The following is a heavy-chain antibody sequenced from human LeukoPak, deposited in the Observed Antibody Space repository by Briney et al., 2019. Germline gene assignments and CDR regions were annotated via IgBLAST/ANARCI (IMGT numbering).Heavy chain of an antibody. Sequence: PSETLSLTCSVSGASISSSSYYWGWIRQPPGKGLEWIATINYSGSTYYNPSLKSRVTISVDTSKNQFSLKLSSVTAADTAVYYCARDKYWEVRGSYSSFDYWGQGTLVTVSS. CDR1: GASISSSSYY. V-gene: IGHV4-39*07. J-gene: IGHJ4*02. CDR3: ARDKYWEVRGSYSSFDY. D-gene: IGHD1-26*01. CDR2: INYSGST.